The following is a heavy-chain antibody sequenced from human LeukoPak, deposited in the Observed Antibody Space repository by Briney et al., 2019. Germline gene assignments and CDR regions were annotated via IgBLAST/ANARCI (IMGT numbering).Heavy chain of an antibody. J-gene: IGHJ4*02. Sequence: GGSLRLSCAASGFTFSNYGMHWVRQAPGKGLEWVAVISYDGSNKYYADSVKGRFTISRDNSKNTLYLQMNSLRAEDTAVYYCARAHDYGEIGGDYWGQGTLVTVSS. CDR2: ISYDGSNK. D-gene: IGHD4-17*01. CDR1: GFTFSNYG. CDR3: ARAHDYGEIGGDY. V-gene: IGHV3-30*12.